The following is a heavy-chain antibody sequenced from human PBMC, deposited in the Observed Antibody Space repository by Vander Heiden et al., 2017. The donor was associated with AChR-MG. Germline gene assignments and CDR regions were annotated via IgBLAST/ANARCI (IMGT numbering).Heavy chain of an antibody. D-gene: IGHD2-15*01. CDR2: INPSGGST. CDR1: GYTFTSYY. Sequence: QVQLVQSGAEVKKPGASVKVSCKASGYTFTSYYMHWVRQAPGQGLEGMGIINPSGGSTSYAQKFQGRVTMTRDTSTSTVYMERSSLRSEDTAVYYCARIFCSGGSCYGGVDYWGQGTLVTVSS. CDR3: ARIFCSGGSCYGGVDY. J-gene: IGHJ4*02. V-gene: IGHV1-46*03.